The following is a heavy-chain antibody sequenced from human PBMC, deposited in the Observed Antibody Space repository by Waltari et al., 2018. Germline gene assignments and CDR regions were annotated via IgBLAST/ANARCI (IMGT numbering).Heavy chain of an antibody. CDR1: GGTFSSYA. J-gene: IGHJ2*01. V-gene: IGHV1-69*08. Sequence: QVQLVQSGAEVKKPGSSVKVSCKASGGTFSSYAISWVRQAPGQGLEWMGRIIPSLGTANYAQKFQGRVTITADKSTSTAYMELSSLRSEDTAVYYCARGSSGWYRSGPEGYFDLWGRGTLVTVSS. D-gene: IGHD6-19*01. CDR3: ARGSSGWYRSGPEGYFDL. CDR2: IIPSLGTA.